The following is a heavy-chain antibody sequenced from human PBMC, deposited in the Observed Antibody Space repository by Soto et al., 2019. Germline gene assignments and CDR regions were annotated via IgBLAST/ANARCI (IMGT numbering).Heavy chain of an antibody. CDR3: ARVLRGVVNWSDH. D-gene: IGHD3-10*01. J-gene: IGHJ5*02. CDR2: IATYNSNK. CDR1: GDTFTNFG. Sequence: GASVKVSCKTSGDTFTNFGLSWVRQAPGQGLEWMGWIATYNSNKNYAQKFQGRLTLTTDTSTSTGYMELKSLEYDDTAVYYCARVLRGVVNWSDHWGQGTLVTVSS. V-gene: IGHV1-18*01.